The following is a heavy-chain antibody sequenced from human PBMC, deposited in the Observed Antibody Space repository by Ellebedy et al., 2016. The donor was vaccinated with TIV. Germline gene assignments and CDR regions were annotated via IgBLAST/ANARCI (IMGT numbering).Heavy chain of an antibody. CDR3: SRDLDDSSGYNYPMIDY. Sequence: GGSLRLSCAASGFTFSNYWMSWVRQAPGKGLEWVANIKQDGSEKYYVDSVKGRFTIYRDNAKNSLYLQMNSLRAEDTAVYYCSRDLDDSSGYNYPMIDYWGQGTLVTVSS. J-gene: IGHJ4*02. CDR1: GFTFSNYW. V-gene: IGHV3-7*01. D-gene: IGHD3-22*01. CDR2: IKQDGSEK.